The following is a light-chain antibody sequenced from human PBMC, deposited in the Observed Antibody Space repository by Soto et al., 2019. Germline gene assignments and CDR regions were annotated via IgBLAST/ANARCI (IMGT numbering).Light chain of an antibody. CDR1: QSLGCDY. Sequence: EIVLAPSPGTLSLSPGARATLSCMASQSLGCDYLAWFQQNPGQSPRLLIYSASNRATGIPDRFSGSGSGTDVAVTISRLDHEDFVVYYCQQNGSLPITFGQGTRLEIK. CDR2: SAS. CDR3: QQNGSLPIT. J-gene: IGKJ5*01. V-gene: IGKV3-20*01.